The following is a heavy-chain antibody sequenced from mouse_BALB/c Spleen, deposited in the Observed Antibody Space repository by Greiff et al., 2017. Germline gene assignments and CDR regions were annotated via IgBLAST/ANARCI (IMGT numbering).Heavy chain of an antibody. CDR2: IYPSDSYT. CDR3: YGNYGWCDV. CDR1: GYTFTSYW. D-gene: IGHD2-1*01. Sequence: VQLQQPGAELVRPGASVKLSCKASGYTFTSYWINWVKQRPGQGLEWIGNIYPSDSYTNYNQKFKDKATLTVDKSSSTAYMQLSSPTSEDSAVYYCYGNYGWCDVWGAGTTVTVSS. V-gene: IGHV1-69*02. J-gene: IGHJ1*01.